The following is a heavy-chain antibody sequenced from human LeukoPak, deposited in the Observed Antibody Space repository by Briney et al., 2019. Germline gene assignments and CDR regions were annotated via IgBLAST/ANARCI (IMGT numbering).Heavy chain of an antibody. CDR3: ASSSDYDFIGGL. CDR1: GGSFSDYY. D-gene: IGHD3-3*01. J-gene: IGHJ4*02. CDR2: LNHSGMP. Sequence: PSETLSLTCDVYGGSFSDYYWIWIRQPPGKGLEWIGELNHSGMPTYNPSLKSRVTISLDTSKNQFSLKVTPVTAADTAVYYCASSSDYDFIGGLWAQGTLVTVSS. V-gene: IGHV4-34*01.